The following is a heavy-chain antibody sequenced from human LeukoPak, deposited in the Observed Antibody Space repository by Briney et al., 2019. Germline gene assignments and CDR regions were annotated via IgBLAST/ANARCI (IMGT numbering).Heavy chain of an antibody. Sequence: GASVEVSCKASGYTFTSYGISWVRQAPGQGLEWMGWIGPYNGNTNYAHKLQGRVTMTTDTSTSTAYMELRSLTSDDTAVYYCARSGSVGATTGDFDYWGQGTLVTVSS. CDR3: ARSGSVGATTGDFDY. J-gene: IGHJ4*02. V-gene: IGHV1-18*01. D-gene: IGHD1-26*01. CDR2: IGPYNGNT. CDR1: GYTFTSYG.